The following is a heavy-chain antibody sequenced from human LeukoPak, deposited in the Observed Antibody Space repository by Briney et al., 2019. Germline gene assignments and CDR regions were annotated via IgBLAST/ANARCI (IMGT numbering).Heavy chain of an antibody. J-gene: IGHJ4*02. CDR2: IYYSGST. CDR3: ASHIALQYTPYYFDY. CDR1: GGSISSSSYY. V-gene: IGHV4-39*01. D-gene: IGHD5-24*01. Sequence: SETLSLTCTVTGGSISSSSYYWGWIRQPPGKGLEWIGSIYYSGSTYYNPSLKSRVTISVDTSKNQFSLKLSSVTAADTAVYYCASHIALQYTPYYFDYWGQGTLVTVSS.